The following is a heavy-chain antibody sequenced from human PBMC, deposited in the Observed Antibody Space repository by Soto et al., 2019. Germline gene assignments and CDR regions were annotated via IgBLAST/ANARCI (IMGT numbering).Heavy chain of an antibody. CDR1: GGSISSGGYS. V-gene: IGHV4-30-2*01. CDR3: ARDGCTGDHFDF. CDR2: IYYSGST. J-gene: IGHJ4*02. D-gene: IGHD2-21*01. Sequence: SETLSLTCTVSGGSISSGGYSWCWIRQPPGKGLECLGYIYYSGSTYYNPSLKSRVTISVDRSETQFSLKLNSVTAADTAVYYCARDGCTGDHFDFCGQAIPGTVSS.